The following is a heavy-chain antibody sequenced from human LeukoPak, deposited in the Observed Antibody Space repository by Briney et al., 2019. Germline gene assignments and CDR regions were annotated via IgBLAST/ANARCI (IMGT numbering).Heavy chain of an antibody. CDR1: GGTFSSYA. CDR3: ARGGNSYGAGNWFDP. Sequence: GSSVKVSCKASGGTFSSYAISWVRQAPGQGLEWMGGSIPIFGTANYAQKFQGRVTITADDSTSTAYMELSSLRSEDTAVYYCARGGNSYGAGNWFDPWGQGTLVTVSS. CDR2: SIPIFGTA. J-gene: IGHJ5*02. D-gene: IGHD5-18*01. V-gene: IGHV1-69*01.